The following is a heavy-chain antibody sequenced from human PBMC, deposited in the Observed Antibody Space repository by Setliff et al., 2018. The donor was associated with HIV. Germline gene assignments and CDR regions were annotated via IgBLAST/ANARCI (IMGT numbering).Heavy chain of an antibody. D-gene: IGHD2-15*01. Sequence: LSLTCTVSGDSISSGDYYWSWIRQSPGKGLEWIGHIHYKGNIDYNASLKSRLAISSDTSKNQFSLNLSSVIAADTAIYFCARFTVVVFGAGEPSWFDPWGQGILVTVSS. CDR3: ARFTVVVFGAGEPSWFDP. CDR1: GDSISSGDYY. V-gene: IGHV4-30-4*08. CDR2: IHYKGNI. J-gene: IGHJ5*02.